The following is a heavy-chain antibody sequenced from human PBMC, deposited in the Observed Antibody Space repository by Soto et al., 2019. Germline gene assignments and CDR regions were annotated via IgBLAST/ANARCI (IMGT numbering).Heavy chain of an antibody. D-gene: IGHD4-17*01. CDR3: TRAGYGDYWFDP. Sequence: VQLVESGGGLVQPGGSLRLSCAASGFTFSSYWMHWVRQAPGKGLVWVSRINSDGSGISYADSVKGRFTISRDNAKNTLYLQMDSLRAEDTAVYSCTRAGYGDYWFDPWGQGTLVTVSS. V-gene: IGHV3-74*01. CDR1: GFTFSSYW. J-gene: IGHJ5*02. CDR2: INSDGSGI.